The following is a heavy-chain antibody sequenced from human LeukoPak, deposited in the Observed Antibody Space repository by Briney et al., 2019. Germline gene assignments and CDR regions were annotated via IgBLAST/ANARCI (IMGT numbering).Heavy chain of an antibody. CDR2: ISSSGSTI. J-gene: IGHJ6*02. CDR1: GFTFSDYY. Sequence: KPGGSLRLSCAASGFTFSDYYMSWIRQAPGKGLEWVSYISSSGSTIYYADSVKGRFTISRDNAKNSLYLQMNSLRAEDTAVYYCARSSRWLEGYYYYGMDVWGQGTTVTVSS. D-gene: IGHD5-12*01. CDR3: ARSSRWLEGYYYYGMDV. V-gene: IGHV3-11*01.